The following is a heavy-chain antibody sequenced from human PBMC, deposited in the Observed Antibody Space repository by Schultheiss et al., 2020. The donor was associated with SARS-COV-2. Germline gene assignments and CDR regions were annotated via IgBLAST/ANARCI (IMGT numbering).Heavy chain of an antibody. J-gene: IGHJ4*02. CDR3: ATRQTMVRGAQSSYFDY. D-gene: IGHD3-10*01. Sequence: GGSLRLSCAASGFTFSSYGMHWVRQAPGKGLEWVAVIWYDGSNKYYADSVKGRFTISRDNSKNTLYLQMNSLRAEDTAVYYCATRQTMVRGAQSSYFDYWGQGTLVTVSS. CDR2: IWYDGSNK. V-gene: IGHV3-33*08. CDR1: GFTFSSYG.